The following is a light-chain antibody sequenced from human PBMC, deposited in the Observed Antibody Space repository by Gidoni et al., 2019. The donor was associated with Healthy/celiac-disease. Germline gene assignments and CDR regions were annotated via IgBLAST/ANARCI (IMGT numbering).Light chain of an antibody. V-gene: IGLV2-14*01. J-gene: IGLJ2*01. Sequence: LSHPSAMCVAPGGSSTISCTGTSSDVGGYNYVSWYQQHPGKAPKLMIYDVSNRPSGVSNRFSGAKYVNTASQISSGLQAEDEADYYCGSNTCNSTVGSGGGTKLTV. CDR1: SSDVGGYNY. CDR2: DVS. CDR3: GSNTCNSTVG.